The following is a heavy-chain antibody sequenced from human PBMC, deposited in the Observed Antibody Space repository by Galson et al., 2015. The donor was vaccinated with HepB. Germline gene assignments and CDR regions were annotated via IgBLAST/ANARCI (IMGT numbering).Heavy chain of an antibody. V-gene: IGHV4-59*01. D-gene: IGHD3-22*01. Sequence: SETLSLTCTVSGGSISSYYWSWIRQPPGKGLEWTGNIDYSGSTNYNPSLKSRVTISVDTSKNQFSVKLNSVTAADTAVYYCAREIRSGYGINGFDPWGQGTLVTVSS. CDR3: AREIRSGYGINGFDP. CDR2: IDYSGST. CDR1: GGSISSYY. J-gene: IGHJ5*02.